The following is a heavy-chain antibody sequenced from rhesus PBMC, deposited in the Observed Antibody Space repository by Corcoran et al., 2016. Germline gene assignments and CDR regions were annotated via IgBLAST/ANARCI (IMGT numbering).Heavy chain of an antibody. CDR2: IYGSGGGT. J-gene: IGHJ4*01. D-gene: IGHD4-23*01. Sequence: QVQLQESGPGLVKPSETLSLTCAVSGGSISDDSYWSWIRQPPGKGLKWIGDIYGSGGGTNYNPSLKHRVTISIDTSNNQCSLKLSSVTAADTAVYYCARVGEYSNYFDYWGQGVLVTVSS. CDR1: GGSISDDSY. CDR3: ARVGEYSNYFDY. V-gene: IGHV4-106*01.